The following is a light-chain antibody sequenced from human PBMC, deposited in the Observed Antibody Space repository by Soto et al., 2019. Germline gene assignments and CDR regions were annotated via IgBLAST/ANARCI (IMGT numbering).Light chain of an antibody. CDR3: SSYAGGTNMV. J-gene: IGLJ1*01. CDR2: EVS. CDR1: SSDVGGYNY. V-gene: IGLV2-8*01. Sequence: QSVLTQPPSASGSPGQSVTISCTGTSSDVGGYNYVSWYQQHPGKAPELMIYEVSKRPSGVPDRFSGSKSGNTASLTVSGLQAEDEADYYCSSYAGGTNMVFGTGTKVTVL.